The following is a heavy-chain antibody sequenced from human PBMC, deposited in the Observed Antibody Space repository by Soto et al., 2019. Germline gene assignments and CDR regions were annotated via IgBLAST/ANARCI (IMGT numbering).Heavy chain of an antibody. V-gene: IGHV3-66*01. J-gene: IGHJ4*02. CDR1: GFTVSSNY. CDR2: IYSGGST. CDR3: ARDPGLWFVDFS. D-gene: IGHD3-10*01. Sequence: GGSLRLSCAASGFTVSSNYMSWVRQAPGKGLEWVSVIYSGGSTYYADSVKGRFTISRDNSKNTLYLQMNSLRAEDTAVYYCARDPGLWFVDFSWGQGTLVTVSS.